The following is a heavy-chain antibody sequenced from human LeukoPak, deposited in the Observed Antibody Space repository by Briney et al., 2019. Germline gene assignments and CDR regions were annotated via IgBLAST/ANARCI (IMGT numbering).Heavy chain of an antibody. CDR3: ARGNAYYYDSSGYYPDY. D-gene: IGHD3-22*01. Sequence: ASVKVSCKASGYTFTSYDINWVRQATGQGLEWMGWMNPNSGNTGHAQKFQGRVTITRNTSISTAYMELSSLRSEDTAVYYCARGNAYYYDSSGYYPDYWGQGTLVTVSS. CDR2: MNPNSGNT. V-gene: IGHV1-8*03. J-gene: IGHJ4*02. CDR1: GYTFTSYD.